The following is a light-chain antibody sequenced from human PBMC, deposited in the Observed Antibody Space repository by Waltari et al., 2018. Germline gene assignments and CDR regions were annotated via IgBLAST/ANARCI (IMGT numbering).Light chain of an antibody. V-gene: IGLV7-46*01. J-gene: IGLJ3*02. CDR3: LLTYSGVRV. CDR1: TGSVTSGHY. Sequence: QAVVTQEPSLTVSPGGKVTLTCASSTGSVTSGHYPYWLQQRPGQALRTLIYDTTNRHSGTPARFSCVLLGVKAALTLSGAQREDEAEYYCLLTYSGVRVFGGGTNLTVL. CDR2: DTT.